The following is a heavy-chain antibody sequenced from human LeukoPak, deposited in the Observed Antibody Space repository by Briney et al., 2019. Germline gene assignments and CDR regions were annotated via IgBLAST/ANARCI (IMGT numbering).Heavy chain of an antibody. D-gene: IGHD3-9*01. CDR2: IYHSGST. CDR3: ARGRGWLGYFDY. Sequence: PSQTLSLTCAVSGGSISSCGYSWSWIRQPPGKGLEWIGYIYHSGSTYYNPSLKSRVTISVDRSKNQFSLKLSSVTAADTAVYYCARGRGWLGYFDYWGQGTLVTVSS. J-gene: IGHJ4*02. V-gene: IGHV4-30-2*01. CDR1: GGSISSCGYS.